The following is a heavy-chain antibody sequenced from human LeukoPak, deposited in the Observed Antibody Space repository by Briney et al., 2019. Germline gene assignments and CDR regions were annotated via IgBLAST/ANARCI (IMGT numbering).Heavy chain of an antibody. CDR1: GYTFTSYY. D-gene: IGHD6-19*01. CDR2: INPSGGST. CDR3: ARRRYSSGWYKGAFDI. V-gene: IGHV1-46*01. Sequence: ASVKVSCKASGYTFTSYYMHWVRQAPGQGLEWMGIINPSGGSTSYAQKFQGRVTMTRDMSTSTVYMELSSLRSEDTAVYYCARRRYSSGWYKGAFDIWGQGTMVTVSS. J-gene: IGHJ3*02.